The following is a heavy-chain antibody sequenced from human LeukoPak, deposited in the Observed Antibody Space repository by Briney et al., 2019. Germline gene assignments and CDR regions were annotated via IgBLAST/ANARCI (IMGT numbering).Heavy chain of an antibody. V-gene: IGHV4-59*01. CDR3: ARDSEGWFDP. CDR2: IYYSGST. Sequence: SETLSLTCTVSGGSISSYYWSWIRQPPGKGLEYIGYIYYSGSTNYNPSLKSRVTISVDTSKNQFSLKLSSVTAADTAVYYCARDSEGWFDPWGQGTLVTVSS. CDR1: GGSISSYY. D-gene: IGHD3-10*01. J-gene: IGHJ5*02.